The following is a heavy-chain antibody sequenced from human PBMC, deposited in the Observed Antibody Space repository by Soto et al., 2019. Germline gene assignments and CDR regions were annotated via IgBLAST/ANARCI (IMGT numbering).Heavy chain of an antibody. CDR1: GHLFNNHW. V-gene: IGHV5-51*01. D-gene: IGHD2-21*02. Sequence: RKISCKGPGHLFNNHWVGWVRQTPGKGLEWMGLIFTRDSETKTSPSFQGHVSFSVDNSINTVYLQWTSLKTTDTGISFCASGYFHSGHCYDLWGQGXLVTVYS. CDR3: ASGYFHSGHCYDL. CDR2: IFTRDSET. J-gene: IGHJ5*02.